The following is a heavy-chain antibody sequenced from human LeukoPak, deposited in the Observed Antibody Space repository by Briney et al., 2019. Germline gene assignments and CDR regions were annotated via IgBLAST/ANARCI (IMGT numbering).Heavy chain of an antibody. D-gene: IGHD3-9*01. CDR2: IKQDGSEK. J-gene: IGHJ3*02. Sequence: GGSLRLSCEASGFSFSSYWMTWVRQPPGKGPEWVANIKQDGSEKYYVDSVKGRFTISRDNAKKSLYPQMNSLRAEDTAVYYCARDRDILIAFDIWGQGTMVTVSS. CDR3: ARDRDILIAFDI. CDR1: GFSFSSYW. V-gene: IGHV3-7*01.